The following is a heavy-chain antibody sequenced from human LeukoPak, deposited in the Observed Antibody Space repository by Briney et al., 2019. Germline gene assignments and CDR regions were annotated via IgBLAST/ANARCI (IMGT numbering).Heavy chain of an antibody. CDR1: GYTFTSYG. J-gene: IGHJ4*02. D-gene: IGHD3-9*01. V-gene: IGHV1-18*01. CDR2: ISAYNGNT. Sequence: GASVKVSCKASGYTFTSYGISWVRQAPGQGLEWMGWISAYNGNTNYAQKLQGRVTMTTDTSTSTAYMELRSLRSDDTAVYYCARDYDILTGYYTAPFDYWGQGTLVTVSS. CDR3: ARDYDILTGYYTAPFDY.